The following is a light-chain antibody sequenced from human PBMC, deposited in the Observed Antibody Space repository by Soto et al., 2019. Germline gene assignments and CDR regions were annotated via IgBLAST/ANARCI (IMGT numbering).Light chain of an antibody. V-gene: IGKV1-39*01. CDR3: QQSYSTPIS. Sequence: DIQMTQYPYSLSASVGDRVTITCRASQSISSYLNCYQQKPGKAPKLLIYAASSLQSGVPSRFSGSGSGTDFTLTISSLQPADFATYYCQQSYSTPISFGPGTKVDIK. CDR1: QSISSY. J-gene: IGKJ3*01. CDR2: AAS.